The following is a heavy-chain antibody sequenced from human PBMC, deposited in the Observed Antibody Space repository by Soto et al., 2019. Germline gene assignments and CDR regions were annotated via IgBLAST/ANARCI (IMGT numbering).Heavy chain of an antibody. D-gene: IGHD3-10*01. CDR3: ARGLSSLVRGPSGY. J-gene: IGHJ4*02. V-gene: IGHV1-8*01. CDR2: MNPNSGNT. Sequence: ASVKVSCKASGYTFTSYDINWVRQATGQVLEWMGLMNPNSGNTGYAQKFQGRVTMTRNTSISTAYMELSSLRSEDTAVYYCARGLSSLVRGPSGYWGQGTLVTVSS. CDR1: GYTFTSYD.